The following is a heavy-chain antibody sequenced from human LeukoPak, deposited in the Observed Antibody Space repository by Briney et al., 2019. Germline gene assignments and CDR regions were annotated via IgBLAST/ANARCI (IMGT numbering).Heavy chain of an antibody. Sequence: SETLSLTCTVSGGSISRSSYYWSWIRQPPGKGLEWIGYIYYSGSTNYNPSLRSRVTISVDTSKNQFSLKLSSVTAADTAVYYCARWRYSYGYSYAMDVWGQGTTVTVSS. CDR1: GGSISRSSYY. V-gene: IGHV4-61*05. CDR2: IYYSGST. D-gene: IGHD5-18*01. CDR3: ARWRYSYGYSYAMDV. J-gene: IGHJ6*02.